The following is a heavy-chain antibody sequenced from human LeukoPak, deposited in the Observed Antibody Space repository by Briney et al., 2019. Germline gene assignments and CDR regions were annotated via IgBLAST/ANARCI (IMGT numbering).Heavy chain of an antibody. CDR3: AKGKGSSSSSIDW. CDR1: GFTFSSYG. CDR2: ISYDGSNK. J-gene: IGHJ4*02. D-gene: IGHD2-15*01. Sequence: GGSLRLYCAASGFTFSSYGMHWVRQAPGKGLEWVAVISYDGSNKYYADSVKGRFTISRDNSKNTLYLQMNSLRAEDTAVYYCAKGKGSSSSSIDWWGQGTLVTVSS. V-gene: IGHV3-30*18.